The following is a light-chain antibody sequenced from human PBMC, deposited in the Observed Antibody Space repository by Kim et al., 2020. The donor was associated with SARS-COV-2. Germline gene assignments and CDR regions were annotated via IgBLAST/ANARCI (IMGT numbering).Light chain of an antibody. Sequence: SPSVVDRLTIPCRASQSISRWLVWYQPKPGKAPKLLLYEASVLASGAPSRFSGSGSGTEFTLTISSLQPDDSATYYCQQYRSYPLFGGGTKVDIK. CDR3: QQYRSYPL. J-gene: IGKJ4*01. CDR2: EAS. CDR1: QSISRW. V-gene: IGKV1-5*03.